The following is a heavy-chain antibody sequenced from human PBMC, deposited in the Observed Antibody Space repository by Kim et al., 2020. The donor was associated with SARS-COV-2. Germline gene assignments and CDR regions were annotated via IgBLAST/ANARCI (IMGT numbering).Heavy chain of an antibody. CDR1: GDHVSNNAG. J-gene: IGHJ4*02. D-gene: IGHD2-2*01. CDR3: AREPLGPPSRYVD. Sequence: SQTLSLTCTISGDHVSNNAGWNWIRQSPSRGLEWLGRTYYQSEWFFNYAVSLRGRVTISPDTSKNQFSLQLKFVTPEDTAVYYCAREPLGPPSRYVDWGQGILVTVSS. V-gene: IGHV6-1*01. CDR2: TYYQSEWFF.